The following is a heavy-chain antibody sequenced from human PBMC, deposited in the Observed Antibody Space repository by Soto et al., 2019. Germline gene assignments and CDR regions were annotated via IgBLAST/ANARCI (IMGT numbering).Heavy chain of an antibody. J-gene: IGHJ6*01. Sequence: QVQLVESGGGLVKPGGSLRLSCAASGFTFSDYYMSWIRQAPGKGLEWVSYITSSSSYTNYADYVKGRFTISRDNAKNSLYLQMNGVRGENTAVYYCAGGHRYGMDVWGQGTTVTVSS. CDR3: AGGHRYGMDV. V-gene: IGHV3-11*05. CDR2: ITSSSSYT. CDR1: GFTFSDYY.